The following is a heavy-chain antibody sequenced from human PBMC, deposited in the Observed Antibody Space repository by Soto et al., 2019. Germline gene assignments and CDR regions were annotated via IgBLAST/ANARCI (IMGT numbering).Heavy chain of an antibody. V-gene: IGHV1-69*08. CDR1: GGTFSTYI. D-gene: IGHD3-3*01. J-gene: IGHJ3*01. CDR3: ARDRITTRGDAFDL. Sequence: QVQLVQSGAEVRKPGSSVKVSCKAPGGTFSTYIISWVQQAPGQGLEWMGRIIPIPDITNYAQKFQGRVTVTADRSTSTAYMELTSLKSEDTAVYYCARDRITTRGDAFDLWGKGTMVTVSS. CDR2: IIPIPDIT.